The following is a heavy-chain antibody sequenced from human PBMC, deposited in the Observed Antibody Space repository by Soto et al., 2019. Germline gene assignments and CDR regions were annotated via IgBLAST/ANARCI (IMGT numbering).Heavy chain of an antibody. Sequence: PSETLSLTCTFSGGSISTYYWSWFRQPAGKGLEWIGRVYTSGGTNYNPSLKSRATMSRDTSKKQFFLSLSSVTAADTAVYYCARGAAAGIDYAIDSWGQWTTVT. CDR1: GGSISTYY. D-gene: IGHD6-13*01. J-gene: IGHJ6*02. CDR2: VYTSGGT. CDR3: ARGAAAGIDYAIDS. V-gene: IGHV4-4*07.